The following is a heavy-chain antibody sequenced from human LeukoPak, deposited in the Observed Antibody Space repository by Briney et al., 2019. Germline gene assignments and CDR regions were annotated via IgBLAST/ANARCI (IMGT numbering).Heavy chain of an antibody. V-gene: IGHV1-8*01. J-gene: IGHJ5*02. CDR2: VNPNSGDT. CDR1: GYSFNIYE. Sequence: ASVTVSCKPSGYSFNIYEINWVRQAAGQGREGMGWVNPNSGDTDYAQKFQGRLTITRNTSISTAYMELSRLGLEDTAVYYCSRGPRFDPWGQGTQVTVSS. CDR3: SRGPRFDP.